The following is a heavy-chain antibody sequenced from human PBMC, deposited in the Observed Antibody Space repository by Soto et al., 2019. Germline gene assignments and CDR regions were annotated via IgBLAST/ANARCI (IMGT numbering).Heavy chain of an antibody. CDR1: VGSISSSSYY. V-gene: IGHV4-39*07. CDR3: ARVPTTVTLPKNPFLGERDASDESFDH. CDR2: IYYNGPT. D-gene: IGHD4-17*01. J-gene: IGHJ5*02. Sequence: SETLSLTCTVSVGSISSSSYYWGWIRQPPGKGLEGIGTIYYNGPTYYNPSLKSRVTLSLDTSNIQFSLRLSSVTAADTAVYYCARVPTTVTLPKNPFLGERDASDESFDHWGQGTLVTVS.